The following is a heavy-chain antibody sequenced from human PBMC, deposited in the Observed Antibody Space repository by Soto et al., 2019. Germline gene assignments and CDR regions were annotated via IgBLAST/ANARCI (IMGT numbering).Heavy chain of an antibody. CDR1: GGSISSGGYS. CDR3: ARALGYCSGGSCYWDWFDP. V-gene: IGHV4-30-2*01. D-gene: IGHD2-15*01. J-gene: IGHJ5*02. Sequence: PSETLSLTCAVSGGSISSGGYSWSWIRQPPGKGLEWIGYIYHSGSTYYNPSLKSRVTISVDRSKNQFSLKLSSVTAADTAVYYCARALGYCSGGSCYWDWFDPWGQGTLVTVSS. CDR2: IYHSGST.